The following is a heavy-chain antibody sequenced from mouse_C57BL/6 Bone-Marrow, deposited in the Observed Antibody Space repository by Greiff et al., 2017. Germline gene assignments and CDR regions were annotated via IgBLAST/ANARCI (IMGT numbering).Heavy chain of an antibody. CDR1: GYTFTSYT. CDR3: GTVVFDY. J-gene: IGHJ2*01. Sequence: VQLQESGAELARPGASVKMSCKASGYTFTSYTMHWVKQRPGQGLEWIGYINPSSGYTKYNQKFKDKATLTADKSSSTAYMQLSSLTSEDSAVYYCGTVVFDYWGQGTTLTVSS. CDR2: INPSSGYT. D-gene: IGHD1-1*01. V-gene: IGHV1-4*01.